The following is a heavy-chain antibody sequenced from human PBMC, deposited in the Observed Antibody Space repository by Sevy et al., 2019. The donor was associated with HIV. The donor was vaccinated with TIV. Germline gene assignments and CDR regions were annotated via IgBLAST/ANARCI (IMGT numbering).Heavy chain of an antibody. CDR2: IKSNIDGGTA. Sequence: GGSLRLSCAASGFSFTDAWMRWVRQAPGQGLEWIGRIKSNIDGGTADYAAAVRGRFTISRDDSKNAVYLQLNSLKTEETAVYYCTTDAGMIPWYALQHWGRGTLVTVSS. V-gene: IGHV3-15*01. J-gene: IGHJ1*01. CDR1: GFSFTDAW. CDR3: TTDAGMIPWYALQH. D-gene: IGHD2-8*01.